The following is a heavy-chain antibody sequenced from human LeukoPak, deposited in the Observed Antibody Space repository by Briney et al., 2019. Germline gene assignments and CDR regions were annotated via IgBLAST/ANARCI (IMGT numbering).Heavy chain of an antibody. V-gene: IGHV3-7*03. J-gene: IGHJ4*02. Sequence: GGSLRLSCAASGFTFSAYWMSWVRQAPGKGLEGVANIKQDGSEKYYVDSVKGRFTISRDNAQNSLFLQMNSLRVEDTPVYYCARRGSTDYWGQGTLVTVSS. D-gene: IGHD3-10*01. CDR2: IKQDGSEK. CDR3: ARRGSTDY. CDR1: GFTFSAYW.